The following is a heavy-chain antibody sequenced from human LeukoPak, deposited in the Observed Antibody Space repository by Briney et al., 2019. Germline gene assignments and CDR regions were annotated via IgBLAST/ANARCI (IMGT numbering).Heavy chain of an antibody. CDR2: ISWNSGSI. D-gene: IGHD2-2*01. V-gene: IGHV3-9*01. CDR1: GFTFDDYA. Sequence: PGGSLRLSCAASGFTFDDYALHWVRQAPGKGPEWVSGISWNSGSIGYADSVKGRFTISRDNAKNSLYLQMNSLRAEDTALYYCAKESSIVVVPAAIGGGWFDPWGQGTLVTVSS. J-gene: IGHJ5*02. CDR3: AKESSIVVVPAAIGGGWFDP.